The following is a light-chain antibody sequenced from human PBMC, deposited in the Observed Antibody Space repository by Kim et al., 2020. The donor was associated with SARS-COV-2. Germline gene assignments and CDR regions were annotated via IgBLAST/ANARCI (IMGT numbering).Light chain of an antibody. CDR2: RNN. V-gene: IGLV1-47*01. CDR1: SSNIGSNY. Sequence: QSVLTQPPSASGTPGQRGTISCSGSSSNIGSNYVYWYQQLPGTAPKLLIYRNNQRPSGVPDRFSGSKSGTSASLAISGLRSEDEADYYCAAWDDSLSAVVFGGGTKLTVL. J-gene: IGLJ2*01. CDR3: AAWDDSLSAVV.